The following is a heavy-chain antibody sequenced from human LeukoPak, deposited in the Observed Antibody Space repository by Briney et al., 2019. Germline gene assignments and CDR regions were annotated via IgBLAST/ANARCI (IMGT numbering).Heavy chain of an antibody. D-gene: IGHD5-18*01. Sequence: GGSLTLSCAASGFTFSSYAMSWVRQAPGKGLEWVSAISGSGGSTYYADSVKGRFTISRDNSKNTLYLQMNSLRAEDTAVYYCARGYSYASIWYFDLWGRGTLVTVSS. V-gene: IGHV3-23*01. CDR1: GFTFSSYA. CDR2: ISGSGGST. CDR3: ARGYSYASIWYFDL. J-gene: IGHJ2*01.